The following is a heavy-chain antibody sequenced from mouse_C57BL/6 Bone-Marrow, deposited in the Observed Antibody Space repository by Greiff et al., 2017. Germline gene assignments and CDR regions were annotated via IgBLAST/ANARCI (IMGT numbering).Heavy chain of an antibody. CDR3: TRDGGFAY. Sequence: VQLQQSGAELVRPGASVKLSCTASGFNIKDDYMHWVKPRPEQGLEWIGWIDPENGDTEYASKFQGKATITADTSSNTAYLQLSILTSEDTAVYYCTRDGGFAYWGQGTLVTVSA. V-gene: IGHV14-4*01. D-gene: IGHD3-3*01. J-gene: IGHJ3*01. CDR2: IDPENGDT. CDR1: GFNIKDDY.